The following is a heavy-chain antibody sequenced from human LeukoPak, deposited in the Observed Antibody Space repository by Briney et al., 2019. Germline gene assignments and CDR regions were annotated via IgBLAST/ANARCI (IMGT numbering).Heavy chain of an antibody. CDR1: GFTFSSYS. J-gene: IGHJ4*02. CDR2: ISSSSSYI. V-gene: IGHV3-21*01. D-gene: IGHD5-18*01. CDR3: ARAIADTAMAPDY. Sequence: GGSLRLSCAASGFTFSSYSMNWVRQAPGKGLEWVSSISSSSSYIYYADSVKGRFTISRDNAKNSLYLQMNSLRAEDTAVYYCARAIADTAMAPDYWGQGTLVIVSS.